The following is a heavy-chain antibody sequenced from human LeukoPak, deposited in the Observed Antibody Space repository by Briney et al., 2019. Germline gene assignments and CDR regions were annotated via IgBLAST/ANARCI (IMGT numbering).Heavy chain of an antibody. Sequence: SETLSLTCAVYGGSSSGYYWSWVRQPPGKGLEWIAEINHSGSTNYNPSLKSRVTISVDTSKNQFSLKLSSVTAADTAVYYCAAGRGKVYWGQGTLVTVSS. V-gene: IGHV4-34*01. J-gene: IGHJ4*02. CDR2: INHSGST. CDR1: GGSSSGYY. CDR3: AAGRGKVY. D-gene: IGHD6-13*01.